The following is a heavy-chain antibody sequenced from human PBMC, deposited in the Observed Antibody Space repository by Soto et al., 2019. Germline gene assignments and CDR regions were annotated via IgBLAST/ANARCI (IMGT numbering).Heavy chain of an antibody. CDR2: ITGSGDST. J-gene: IGHJ4*02. V-gene: IGHV3-23*01. Sequence: EVQLSESGGGLVQPGGSLRLSCAASGFTFSRYGMSWVRQAPGKGQEWVSAITGSGDSTYYADSVKGRFTISGDSSNNTVYLQMNSLRADDTAVYYCVKLRLELLYLDSWGLGALVIVSS. D-gene: IGHD1-7*01. CDR1: GFTFSRYG. CDR3: VKLRLELLYLDS.